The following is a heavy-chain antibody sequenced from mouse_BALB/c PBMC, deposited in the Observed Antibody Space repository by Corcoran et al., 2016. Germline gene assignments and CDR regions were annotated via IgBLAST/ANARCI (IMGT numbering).Heavy chain of an antibody. CDR1: GSTFTNYG. CDR2: INTYTGEP. Sequence: QIQLVQSGPELKKPGETVKISCKASGSTFTNYGMNWVKQAPGKGLKWMGWINTYTGEPTYADDFKGRFAFSLENSASTAYLQINNLKNEDTATYFCARGELGLWFAYWGQGTLVTVSA. CDR3: ARGELGLWFAY. J-gene: IGHJ3*01. D-gene: IGHD4-1*01. V-gene: IGHV9-3-1*01.